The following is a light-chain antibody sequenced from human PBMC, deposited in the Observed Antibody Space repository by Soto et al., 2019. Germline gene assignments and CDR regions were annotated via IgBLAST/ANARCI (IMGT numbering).Light chain of an antibody. Sequence: QSALTQPASVSGSPGQSITISCTGTSSDVGGYDYVCWYQQHPGKAPRLLIHGVHNRSPGISGRFSASKSGLTASLTISGLQAEDEADYYCTAFSANRVYLFGPGTKVTVL. CDR2: GVH. CDR3: TAFSANRVYL. CDR1: SSDVGGYDY. V-gene: IGLV2-14*01. J-gene: IGLJ1*01.